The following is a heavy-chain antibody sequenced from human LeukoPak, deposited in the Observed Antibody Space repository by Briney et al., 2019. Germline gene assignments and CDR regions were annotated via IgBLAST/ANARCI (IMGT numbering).Heavy chain of an antibody. CDR1: GFTFSSYS. CDR2: IYSGGST. V-gene: IGHV3-66*04. CDR3: ARQHYSNNYYYYYMDV. Sequence: GGSLRLSCAASGFTFSSYSMNWVRQAPGKGLEWVSVIYSGGSTYYADSVKGRFTISRDNSKNTLYLQMNSLRAEDTAVYYCARQHYSNNYYYYYMDVWGKGTTVTVSS. J-gene: IGHJ6*03. D-gene: IGHD3-10*01.